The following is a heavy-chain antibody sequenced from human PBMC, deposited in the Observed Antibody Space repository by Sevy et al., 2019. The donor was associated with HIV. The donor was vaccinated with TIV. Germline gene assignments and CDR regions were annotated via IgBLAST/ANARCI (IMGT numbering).Heavy chain of an antibody. CDR3: ARQSAVRYGMDV. CDR1: GGSISSGDYY. CDR2: IYYSGST. Sequence: SETLSLTCTVSGGSISSGDYYWTWTRQPPGKGLEWIGYIYYSGSTYYNPSLKSRLTISVDTSKNQFSLRLSSVTAADTAVYYCARQSAVRYGMDVWGQGTTVTVSS. V-gene: IGHV4-30-4*01. J-gene: IGHJ6*02. D-gene: IGHD4-17*01.